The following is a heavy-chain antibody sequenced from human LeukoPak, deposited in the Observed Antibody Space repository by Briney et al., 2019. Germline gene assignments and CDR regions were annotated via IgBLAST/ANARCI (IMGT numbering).Heavy chain of an antibody. J-gene: IGHJ4*02. CDR3: ASGYFDY. Sequence: PSETLSLTCAVYGGSFSSSSYYWGWIRQPPGKGLEWIGSIYYSGSTYYNPSLKSRVTISVDTSKNQFSLKLSSVTAADTAVYYCASGYFDYWGQGTLVTVSS. V-gene: IGHV4-39*01. CDR1: GGSFSSSSYY. CDR2: IYYSGST.